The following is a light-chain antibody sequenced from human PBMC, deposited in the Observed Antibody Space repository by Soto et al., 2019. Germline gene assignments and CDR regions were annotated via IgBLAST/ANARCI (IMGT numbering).Light chain of an antibody. CDR1: QTLSTNS. CDR2: AAS. Sequence: EIVLTQSPGTLSLSPGERATLSCRASQTLSTNSLAWYQQRLGQTPRLLIYAASTRDTDIPDRFNGSGSGTDFALTISRLEPEDFALYYCQHYDASPHTFGPGTKVDVK. CDR3: QHYDASPHT. V-gene: IGKV3-20*01. J-gene: IGKJ3*01.